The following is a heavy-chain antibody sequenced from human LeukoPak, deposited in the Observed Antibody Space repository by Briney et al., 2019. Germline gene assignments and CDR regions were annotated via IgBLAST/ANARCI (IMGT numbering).Heavy chain of an antibody. CDR2: ISYDGSDR. CDR1: GFTFSSYG. Sequence: GGSLRLSCAASGFTFSSYGMHWVRQAPGKGLEWVAVISYDGSDRYYADSVKARFTISRDNSKNMVYLQMNSLRPEDTAVYYCARDLRGYGDYVGYFDSWGQGNLVTVSS. CDR3: ARDLRGYGDYVGYFDS. D-gene: IGHD4-17*01. V-gene: IGHV3-30*03. J-gene: IGHJ4*02.